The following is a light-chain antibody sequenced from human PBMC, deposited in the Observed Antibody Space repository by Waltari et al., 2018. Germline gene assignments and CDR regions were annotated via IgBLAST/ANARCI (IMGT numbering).Light chain of an antibody. J-gene: IGLJ2*01. Sequence: SSELTQDPAVSVAMGQTVRITCQGNSLRGYYASWYQQRPGQAPLLVIYGKNRRPSGVPDRFSGSSSENTASLTITGAQAEDEATYYCHSRDASGVGGSFGGGTKLTVL. V-gene: IGLV3-19*01. CDR1: SLRGYY. CDR2: GKN. CDR3: HSRDASGVGGS.